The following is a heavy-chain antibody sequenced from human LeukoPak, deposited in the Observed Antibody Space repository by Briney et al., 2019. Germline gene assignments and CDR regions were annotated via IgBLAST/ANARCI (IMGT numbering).Heavy chain of an antibody. CDR2: ISGSGGST. CDR1: GFTFSSYA. J-gene: IGHJ4*02. Sequence: SGGSLRLSCAASGFTFSSYAMSWVRQAPGKGLERVSAISGSGGSTYYADFVKGRFTISRDSSKNTLYLQMNNLRAEDTAVYYCARDLVGDTAMVFGYFDCWGQGTLVTVSS. V-gene: IGHV3-23*01. CDR3: ARDLVGDTAMVFGYFDC. D-gene: IGHD5-18*01.